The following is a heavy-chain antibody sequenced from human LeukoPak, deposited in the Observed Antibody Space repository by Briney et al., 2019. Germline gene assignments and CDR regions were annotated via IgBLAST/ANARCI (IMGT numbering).Heavy chain of an antibody. CDR1: GFTFSSYG. Sequence: GGSLRLSCAASGFTFSSYGMHWVRQAPGKGLEWVAVISYDGSNKYYADSVKGRFTISRDNFKNTLYLQMGSLRAEDMAVYYCARQAGAYYYYMDVWGKGTTVTVSS. J-gene: IGHJ6*03. D-gene: IGHD4/OR15-4a*01. CDR2: ISYDGSNK. V-gene: IGHV3-30*03. CDR3: ARQAGAYYYYMDV.